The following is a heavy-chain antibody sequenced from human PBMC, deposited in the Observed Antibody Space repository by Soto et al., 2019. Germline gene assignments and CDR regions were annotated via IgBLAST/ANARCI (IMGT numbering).Heavy chain of an antibody. V-gene: IGHV1-69*13. CDR3: ARPSTVFDAFDI. D-gene: IGHD4-17*01. Sequence: SVKVSCKASGGTFSSYAISWVRQAPGQGLEWMGGIIPIFGTANYAQKFQGRVTITADESTSTAYMELSSLRSEDTAVYYCARPSTVFDAFDIWGQGTMVTVSS. CDR2: IIPIFGTA. J-gene: IGHJ3*02. CDR1: GGTFSSYA.